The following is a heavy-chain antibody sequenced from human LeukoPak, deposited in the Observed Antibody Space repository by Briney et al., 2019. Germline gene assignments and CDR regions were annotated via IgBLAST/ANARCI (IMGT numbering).Heavy chain of an antibody. CDR2: IYYSGST. CDR1: GGSISSSSYY. J-gene: IGHJ4*02. Sequence: SETLSLTCTVSGGSISSSSYYWGWIRQPPGKGLEWIGSIYYSGSTYYNPSLKSRVTISVDTSKNQFSLKLSSVTAADTAAYYCARGRYRPRGFGGVIVPFQYYFDYWGQGTLVTVSS. D-gene: IGHD3-16*02. CDR3: ARGRYRPRGFGGVIVPFQYYFDY. V-gene: IGHV4-39*07.